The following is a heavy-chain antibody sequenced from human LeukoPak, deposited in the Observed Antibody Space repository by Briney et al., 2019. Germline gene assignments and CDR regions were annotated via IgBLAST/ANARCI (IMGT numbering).Heavy chain of an antibody. D-gene: IGHD4/OR15-4a*01. Sequence: RASVKVSCKASGYTFTSYDINWVRQATGQGLEWMGWISAYNGNTNYAQKLQGRVTMTTDTSTSTAYMELRSLRSDDTAVYYCARRGLNYYYYYMDVWGKGTTVTVSS. CDR2: ISAYNGNT. J-gene: IGHJ6*03. CDR3: ARRGLNYYYYYMDV. CDR1: GYTFTSYD. V-gene: IGHV1-18*01.